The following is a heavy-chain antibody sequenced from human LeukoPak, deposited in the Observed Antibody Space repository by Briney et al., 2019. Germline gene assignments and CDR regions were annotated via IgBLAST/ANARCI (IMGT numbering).Heavy chain of an antibody. CDR3: ARDCSSTSCYGFGY. V-gene: IGHV3-7*01. Sequence: GGSLRLSCAASGFTFSSYWMSWVRQAPGKGLEWVANIRPDGSGKFYVDSLKGRFTISRDNAKNSLYLQMNSLRAEDTAVYYCARDCSSTSCYGFGYWGQGTLVTVSS. J-gene: IGHJ4*02. CDR1: GFTFSSYW. D-gene: IGHD2-2*01. CDR2: IRPDGSGK.